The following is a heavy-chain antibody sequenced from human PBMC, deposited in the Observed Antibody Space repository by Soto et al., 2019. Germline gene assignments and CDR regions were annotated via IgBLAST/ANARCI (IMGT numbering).Heavy chain of an antibody. CDR3: AKTVSPRWLVEGY. Sequence: GVSLGLSCAASGFTFSSYCMSWVRQAPGKGLEWVSAISGSAGNTYYADSVKGRFTVSRDNSKNPLYLQLNSLRVEDTAVYYYAKTVSPRWLVEGYWGQGTLVTVSS. D-gene: IGHD5-12*01. J-gene: IGHJ4*02. CDR2: ISGSAGNT. V-gene: IGHV3-23*01. CDR1: GFTFSSYC.